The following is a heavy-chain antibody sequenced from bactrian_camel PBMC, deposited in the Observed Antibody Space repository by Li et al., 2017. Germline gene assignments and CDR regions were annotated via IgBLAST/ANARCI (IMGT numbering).Heavy chain of an antibody. V-gene: IGHV3S40*01. CDR2: INAAADKT. CDR1: EYTSSTGC. Sequence: QLVESGGGSVQAGGSLTLSCAASEYTSSTGCVGWFRQAPGKQREGVAAINAAADKTFYADSVKGRFPISRDNAKNTVYLQLNSLKPEDTAMFYCVAGKSRRCPSPDNYWGQGTQVTVS. J-gene: IGHJ4*01. D-gene: IGHD1*01. CDR3: VAGKSRRCPSPDNY.